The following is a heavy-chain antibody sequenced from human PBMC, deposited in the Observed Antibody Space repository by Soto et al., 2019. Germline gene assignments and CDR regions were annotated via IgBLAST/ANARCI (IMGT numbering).Heavy chain of an antibody. CDR2: ISAYNGNT. J-gene: IGHJ4*02. CDR1: GYTFTSYG. CDR3: AGVFSYDYIWGSYRYLEYFDY. Sequence: ASVKVSCKASGYTFTSYGISWVRQAPGQGLEWMGWISAYNGNTNYAQKLQGRVTMTTDTSTSTAYMELRSLRSDDTAVYYCAGVFSYDYIWGSYRYLEYFDYWGQGTLVTVSS. D-gene: IGHD3-16*02. V-gene: IGHV1-18*01.